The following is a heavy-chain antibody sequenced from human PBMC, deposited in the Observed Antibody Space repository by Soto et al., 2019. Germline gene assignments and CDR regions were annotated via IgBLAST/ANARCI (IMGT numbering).Heavy chain of an antibody. V-gene: IGHV4-39*01. CDR2: IYYSGST. CDR1: GGSISSSSYF. Sequence: QLQLQESGPGLVKPSETLSLTCAVSGGSISSSSYFWGWIRQPPGKGLDWIGSIYYSGSTYCNPSLTSRANMYVDPSKNQFSPTLSSVAAADTAVYYGAAVSWAVGYWGQGTLVTVSS. CDR3: AAVSWAVGY. D-gene: IGHD6-13*01. J-gene: IGHJ4*02.